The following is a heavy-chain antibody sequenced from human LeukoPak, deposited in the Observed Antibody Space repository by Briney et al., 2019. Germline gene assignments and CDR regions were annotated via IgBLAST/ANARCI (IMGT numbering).Heavy chain of an antibody. J-gene: IGHJ4*02. D-gene: IGHD2-15*01. V-gene: IGHV1-18*01. Sequence: ASVKVPCKASGYTFTSYGISWVRQAPGQELEWMGWISAYNGNTNYAQKLQGRVTMTVDTSTSTAYMELRSLRSDDTAVYYCAREAYCSGGSCYPEGRTSSDYWGQGTLVTVSS. CDR2: ISAYNGNT. CDR3: AREAYCSGGSCYPEGRTSSDY. CDR1: GYTFTSYG.